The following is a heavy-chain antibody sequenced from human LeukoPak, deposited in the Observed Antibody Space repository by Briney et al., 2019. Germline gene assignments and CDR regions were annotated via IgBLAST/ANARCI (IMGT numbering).Heavy chain of an antibody. CDR3: AASQPYDYVWGSYLKWEYYGMDV. V-gene: IGHV1-69*06. D-gene: IGHD3-16*02. CDR1: GGTFSSYA. J-gene: IGHJ6*04. Sequence: ASVKVSCKASGGTFSSYAISWVRQAPGQGLEWMGGIIPIFGTANYAQKFQGRVTITADKSTSTAYMELNSLRSEDTAVYYCAASQPYDYVWGSYLKWEYYGMDVWGKGTTVTVSS. CDR2: IIPIFGTA.